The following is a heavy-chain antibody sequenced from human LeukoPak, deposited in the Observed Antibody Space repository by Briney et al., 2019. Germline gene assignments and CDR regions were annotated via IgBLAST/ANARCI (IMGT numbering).Heavy chain of an antibody. J-gene: IGHJ4*02. D-gene: IGHD4-11*01. CDR3: ARDSGYSSYGDFDY. CDR1: GFTFSSYW. CDR2: INSDGSST. V-gene: IGHV3-74*03. Sequence: GGSLRLSCAASGFTFSSYWTHWVRHAPGKGLVWVSRINSDGSSTTYADSVKGRFTISRDNAKNTVYLQMNSLRAEDTAVYYCARDSGYSSYGDFDYWGQGTLVTVSS.